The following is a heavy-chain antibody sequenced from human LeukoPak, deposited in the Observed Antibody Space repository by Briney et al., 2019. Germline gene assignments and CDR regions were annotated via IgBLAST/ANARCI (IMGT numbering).Heavy chain of an antibody. V-gene: IGHV1-18*01. CDR3: ARDPRDIVLMVYAPEYFQH. CDR1: GYTFTSYG. D-gene: IGHD2-8*01. J-gene: IGHJ1*01. CDR2: INANKGNT. Sequence: ASVKLSCKASGYTFTSYGISWVRQPPGQGLGWMGWINANKGNTNYAQNLQGRATMTTATHTSTDYMDLRSQRSDDTAVYYCARDPRDIVLMVYAPEYFQHWGQGTLVSVSS.